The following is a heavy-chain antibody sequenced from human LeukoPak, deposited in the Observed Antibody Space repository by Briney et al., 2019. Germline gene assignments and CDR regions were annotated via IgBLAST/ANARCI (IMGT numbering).Heavy chain of an antibody. CDR2: IYYSGST. V-gene: IGHV4-59*01. D-gene: IGHD3-10*01. J-gene: IGHJ4*02. Sequence: KASETLSLTCTVSGGSISSYYWSWIRQPPGKGLEWIGYIYYSGSTNYNPSLKSRVTISVDTSKNQFSLKLSSVTAADTAVYYCARSGFGELLYHYWGQGTLVTVSS. CDR1: GGSISSYY. CDR3: ARSGFGELLYHY.